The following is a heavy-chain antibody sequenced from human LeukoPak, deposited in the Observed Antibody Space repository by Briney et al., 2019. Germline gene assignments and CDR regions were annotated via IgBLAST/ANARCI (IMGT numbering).Heavy chain of an antibody. CDR3: AKSLSGGGYYFEY. D-gene: IGHD3-10*01. CDR1: GFTVSANY. Sequence: PGGSLRLSCAASGFTVSANYMSWVRQAPGKGLEWVSGISDSGGSTYYADSVKGRFTISRDNSENTLYLQMNSLRAEDTAVYYCAKSLSGGGYYFEYWGQGTLVTVSS. CDR2: ISDSGGST. V-gene: IGHV3-23*01. J-gene: IGHJ4*02.